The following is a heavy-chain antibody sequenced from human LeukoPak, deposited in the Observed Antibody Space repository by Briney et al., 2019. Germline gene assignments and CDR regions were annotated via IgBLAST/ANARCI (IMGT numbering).Heavy chain of an antibody. D-gene: IGHD3-10*01. V-gene: IGHV1-69*02. Sequence: SVKVSCKASGGTFSSYTISWVRQAPGQGLEWMGRIIPILGIANYAQKFQGRVTITADKSTSTAYMELSSLRSEDTAVCYCARGEEDQAFDPWGQGTLVTVSS. CDR1: GGTFSSYT. CDR3: ARGEEDQAFDP. J-gene: IGHJ5*02. CDR2: IIPILGIA.